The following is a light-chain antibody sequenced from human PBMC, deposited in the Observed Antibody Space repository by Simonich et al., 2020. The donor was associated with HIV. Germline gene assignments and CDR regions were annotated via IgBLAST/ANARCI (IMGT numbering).Light chain of an antibody. V-gene: IGLV2-11*01. CDR3: CSSAGSFTWI. CDR1: SSDVCGYNY. Sequence: QSALTQPRSVSGSPGQSVTISCTGTSSDVCGYNYVSWYQHHPGKAPKLMIYDVSKRPSGVPDRFSGSKSGNTASLTISGLQAEDEADYYCCSSAGSFTWIFGGGTKVTVL. J-gene: IGLJ2*01. CDR2: DVS.